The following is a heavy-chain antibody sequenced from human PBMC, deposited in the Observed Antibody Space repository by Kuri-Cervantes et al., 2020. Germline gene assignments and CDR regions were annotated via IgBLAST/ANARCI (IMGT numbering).Heavy chain of an antibody. J-gene: IGHJ4*02. CDR1: GGSFSGHY. V-gene: IGHV4-34*01. CDR3: ARGARRGSGRRTFDY. Sequence: SGTLSLTCAVYGGSFSGHYWSWIRQPPGKGLEWIGEINHSGSTNYNPSLKSRVTISVDTSKNQFSLKLSSVTAADTAVYYCARGARRGSGRRTFDYWGQGTLVTVSS. CDR2: INHSGST. D-gene: IGHD3-10*01.